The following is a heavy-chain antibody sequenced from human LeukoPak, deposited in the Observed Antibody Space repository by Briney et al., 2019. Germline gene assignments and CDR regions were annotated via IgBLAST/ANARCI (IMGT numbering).Heavy chain of an antibody. D-gene: IGHD3-10*01. Sequence: NPSETLSLTCTVSGGSISSYYWGWIRQPPGKGLEWIGYIYYSGSTNYNPPLKSRVTISVDTSKNQFSLKLSSVTAADTAVYYCARDSMVRGVRPNYYYYMDVWGKGTTVTVSS. CDR2: IYYSGST. CDR3: ARDSMVRGVRPNYYYYMDV. J-gene: IGHJ6*03. CDR1: GGSISSYY. V-gene: IGHV4-59*01.